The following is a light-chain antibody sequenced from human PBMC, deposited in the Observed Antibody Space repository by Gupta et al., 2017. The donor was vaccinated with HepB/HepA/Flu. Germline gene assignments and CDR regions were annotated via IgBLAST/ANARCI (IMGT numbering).Light chain of an antibody. J-gene: IGLJ2*01. CDR1: KLGDKY. CDR2: QDS. Sequence: SYELTQPPSVSVSPGQTASITCSGDKLGDKYACWYQQKPGQSPGLVIYQDSKRPSGIPERFSGSNSGNKATLTISGTQSMEEADYYCQAWDSSTWVFGGGTKLTVL. V-gene: IGLV3-1*01. CDR3: QAWDSSTWV.